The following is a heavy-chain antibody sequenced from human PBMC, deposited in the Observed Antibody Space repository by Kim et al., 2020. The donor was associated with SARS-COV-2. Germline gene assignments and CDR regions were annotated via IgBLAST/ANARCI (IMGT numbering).Heavy chain of an antibody. D-gene: IGHD5-12*01. CDR1: GFTVSTNH. V-gene: IGHV3-53*01. CDR3: AKDPVDGYSHFDN. CDR2: VSAGGTP. Sequence: GSLRLSCVASGFTVSTNHINWVRQAPGKGLEWVTVVSAGGTPYYTDSVKGRFTVSRDNSKNMVFLQMDSLRVEDTALYYCAKDPVDGYSHFDNWGQGIQVTVSS. J-gene: IGHJ4*02.